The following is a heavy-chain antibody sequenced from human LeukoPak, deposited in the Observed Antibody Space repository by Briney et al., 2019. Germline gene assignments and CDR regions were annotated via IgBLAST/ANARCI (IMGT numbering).Heavy chain of an antibody. CDR2: IKQDGSEK. CDR1: GFTFSSYW. J-gene: IGHJ4*03. CDR3: ARDWDNIPGGY. Sequence: GGCMRLSCAASGFTFSSYWMSWDRQAPGKGLEWVANIKQDGSEKYYVDSVKGRFTISRDNAKNSLYLQMNSLRAEDTAVYYCARDWDNIPGGYWGQGTMVTVSS. D-gene: IGHD1-26*01. V-gene: IGHV3-7*04.